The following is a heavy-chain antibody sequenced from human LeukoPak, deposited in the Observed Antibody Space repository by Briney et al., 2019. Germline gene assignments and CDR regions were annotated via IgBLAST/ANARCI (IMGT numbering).Heavy chain of an antibody. V-gene: IGHV3-30*18. Sequence: GRSLRLSCAASGFTSSGHGMHWVRQAPGQGLEWVAVMSYDGSNKYYADSVKGRSTISRDNSKNTLSLQMDSLRREDTAMYYCAKGGSGTTKGAFDIWGQGTMVTVS. J-gene: IGHJ3*02. CDR2: MSYDGSNK. D-gene: IGHD1-1*01. CDR3: AKGGSGTTKGAFDI. CDR1: GFTSSGHG.